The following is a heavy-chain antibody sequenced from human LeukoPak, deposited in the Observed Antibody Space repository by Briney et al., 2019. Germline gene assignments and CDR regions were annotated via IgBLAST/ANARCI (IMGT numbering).Heavy chain of an antibody. D-gene: IGHD3-10*01. CDR1: GYSFSSYW. Sequence: GESLKISCKGSGYSFSSYWIGWVRQMPGKGLEWMGIIYPGDSDTRYSPSFQGQVTISADKSISTADLQWGSLKASDTAMYYCARRAYGSGSYYKQGIDYWGQGTLVTVSS. CDR2: IYPGDSDT. V-gene: IGHV5-51*01. J-gene: IGHJ4*02. CDR3: ARRAYGSGSYYKQGIDY.